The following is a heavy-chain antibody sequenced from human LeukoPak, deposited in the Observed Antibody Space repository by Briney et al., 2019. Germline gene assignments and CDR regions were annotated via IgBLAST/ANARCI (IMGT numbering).Heavy chain of an antibody. CDR1: GFTVSSNY. V-gene: IGHV3-53*01. CDR2: IYSGGGT. Sequence: GGSLRLSCAASGFTVSSNYMSWVRQAPGKGLEWVSVIYSGGGTYYADSVKGRFTISRDNSKNTLYLQMNSLRAEDTAVYYCTRDCSSGWCLNYWGQGTLVTVSS. J-gene: IGHJ4*02. D-gene: IGHD6-19*01. CDR3: TRDCSSGWCLNY.